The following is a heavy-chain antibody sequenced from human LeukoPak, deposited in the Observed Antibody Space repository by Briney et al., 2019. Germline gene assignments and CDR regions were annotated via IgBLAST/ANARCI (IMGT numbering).Heavy chain of an antibody. CDR2: ISGSGGST. J-gene: IGHJ4*02. V-gene: IGHV3-23*01. CDR1: GFTFSSYA. D-gene: IGHD6-13*01. Sequence: GGSLRLSCAASGFTFSSYAMSWVRQAPGKGLEWVSAISGSGGSTYYAESVKGRFTISRDNSKNTLYLQMNSLRAEDTAVYYCAKDRRGSSWYERRPTQYYFDYWGQGTLVTVSS. CDR3: AKDRRGSSWYERRPTQYYFDY.